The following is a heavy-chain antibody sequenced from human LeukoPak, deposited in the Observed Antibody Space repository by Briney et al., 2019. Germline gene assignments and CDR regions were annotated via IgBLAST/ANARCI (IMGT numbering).Heavy chain of an antibody. J-gene: IGHJ4*02. CDR2: IIPIFGTA. D-gene: IGHD2-21*02. CDR1: GGTFSSYA. V-gene: IGHV1-69*05. CDR3: ARVTAFPRGYFDY. Sequence: SVKVSCKASGGTFSSYAISWVRQAPGQGLEWMGGIIPIFGTANYAQKFQGRVTITTDESMSTAYMELSSLRSEDTAVYYCARVTAFPRGYFDYWGQGTLVTVSS.